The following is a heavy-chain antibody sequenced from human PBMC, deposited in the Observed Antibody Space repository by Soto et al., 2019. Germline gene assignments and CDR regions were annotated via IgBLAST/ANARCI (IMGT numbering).Heavy chain of an antibody. Sequence: GASVKVSCKASGGTFSSYAISWVRQAPGQGLEWMGGIIPIFGTANYAQKFQGRVTITADESTSTAYMELSSLRSEDTAVYYCARDHEWEQQLVFEARGAYNWFDPWGQGTLVTVSS. J-gene: IGHJ5*02. D-gene: IGHD6-13*01. CDR2: IIPIFGTA. CDR3: ARDHEWEQQLVFEARGAYNWFDP. CDR1: GGTFSSYA. V-gene: IGHV1-69*13.